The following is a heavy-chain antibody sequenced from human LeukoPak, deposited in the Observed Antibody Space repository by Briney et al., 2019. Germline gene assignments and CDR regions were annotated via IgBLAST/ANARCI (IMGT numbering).Heavy chain of an antibody. D-gene: IGHD6-13*01. J-gene: IGHJ4*02. V-gene: IGHV4-39*07. Sequence: SETLSLTCTVSGGSISSSSYYWGWIRQPPGKGLEWIGSIYYSGSTYYNPSLKSRVTMSVDTSKNQFSLKLSSVTAADTAVYYCARVHGIAAAEGDYWGQGTLVTVSS. CDR2: IYYSGST. CDR1: GGSISSSSYY. CDR3: ARVHGIAAAEGDY.